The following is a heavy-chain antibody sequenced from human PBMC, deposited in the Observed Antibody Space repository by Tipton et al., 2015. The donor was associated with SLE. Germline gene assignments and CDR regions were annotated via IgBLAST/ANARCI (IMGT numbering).Heavy chain of an antibody. CDR2: ISSSSSHI. Sequence: SLRLSCTASGFTFSSYSMNWVRQAPGKGLEWVSSISSSSSHIYYADSVKGRLTISRDNAKNSLYLQMNSLRAEDTAVYYCARVNSFSGWYDYWGQGTLVTVSS. CDR1: GFTFSSYS. J-gene: IGHJ4*02. D-gene: IGHD6-19*01. V-gene: IGHV3-21*01. CDR3: ARVNSFSGWYDY.